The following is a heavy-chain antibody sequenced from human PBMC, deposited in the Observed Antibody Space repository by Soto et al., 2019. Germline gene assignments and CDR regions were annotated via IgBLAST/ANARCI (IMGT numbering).Heavy chain of an antibody. CDR3: ARDGVGITTFFGYFYY. Sequence: QVQLVQSGGGVVQPGRSLRLSCEASGFNFRGYGMHWVRQAPGKGLEWVAITRHDGSNTYYADSVRGRFTISRDNSKNTLYLQMNSLRVEDTAVYYCARDGVGITTFFGYFYYWGQGTLITVSS. V-gene: IGHV3-33*01. CDR1: GFNFRGYG. J-gene: IGHJ4*02. D-gene: IGHD1-26*01. CDR2: TRHDGSNT.